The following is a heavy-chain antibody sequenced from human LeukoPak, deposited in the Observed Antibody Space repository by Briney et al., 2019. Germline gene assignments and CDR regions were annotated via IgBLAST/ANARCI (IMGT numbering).Heavy chain of an antibody. Sequence: ASVKVSCKASGYTFTSYDINWVRQATGQGLEWMGWMNPNSGNTGYAQKFQGRVTVTRNTSISTAYMELSSLRSEDTAVYYCARGASGGKGYCSGGSCSRKYYFDYWGQGTLVTVSS. CDR1: GYTFTSYD. V-gene: IGHV1-8*01. D-gene: IGHD2-15*01. J-gene: IGHJ4*02. CDR3: ARGASGGKGYCSGGSCSRKYYFDY. CDR2: MNPNSGNT.